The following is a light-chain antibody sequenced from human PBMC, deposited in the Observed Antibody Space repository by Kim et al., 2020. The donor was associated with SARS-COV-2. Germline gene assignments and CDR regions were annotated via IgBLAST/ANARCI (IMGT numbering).Light chain of an antibody. Sequence: YELTQPPSVSVSPGQTASITCSGDKLGDKYACWYQQKPGQSPVLVIYQDTKRPSGIPERFSGSNSGNTATLTISGTQAMDEADYYCQAWDRRTVVFGGG. CDR2: QDT. CDR3: QAWDRRTVV. V-gene: IGLV3-1*01. J-gene: IGLJ2*01. CDR1: KLGDKY.